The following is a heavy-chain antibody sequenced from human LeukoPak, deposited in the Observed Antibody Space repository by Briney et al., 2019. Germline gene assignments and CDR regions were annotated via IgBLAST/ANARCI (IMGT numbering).Heavy chain of an antibody. CDR2: IYYRKNT. J-gene: IGHJ4*02. CDR1: GGSISSYY. D-gene: IGHD5-18*01. CDR3: ASPRGFSYGYFDY. V-gene: IGHV4-59*05. Sequence: SETLSLTCTVSGGSISSYYWSWIRQPPGKGLEWIGSIYYRKNTYYNPSLKSRVTISADTSKNQFSLTLGSVSATDTAVYYCASPRGFSYGYFDYWGQGTLVTVSS.